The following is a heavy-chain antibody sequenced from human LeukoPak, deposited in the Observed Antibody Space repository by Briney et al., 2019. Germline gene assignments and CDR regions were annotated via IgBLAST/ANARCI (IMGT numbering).Heavy chain of an antibody. J-gene: IGHJ4*02. Sequence: GGSLRLSCAASGFTFSSYAMSWVRQAPGKGLEWVSRINTDGSSITYADSVKGRFTISRDNAKNTLYLQMNSLRAEDTAVYYCARGNEDWGQGTLVTVSS. CDR1: GFTFSSYA. V-gene: IGHV3-74*01. CDR3: ARGNED. D-gene: IGHD1-1*01. CDR2: INTDGSSI.